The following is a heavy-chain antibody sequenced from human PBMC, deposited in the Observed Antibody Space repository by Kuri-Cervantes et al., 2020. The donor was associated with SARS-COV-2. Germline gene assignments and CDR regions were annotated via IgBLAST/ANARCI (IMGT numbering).Heavy chain of an antibody. CDR1: GYSFTSYW. J-gene: IGHJ4*02. CDR3: ARHASSSWNY. CDR2: IYPGDSDT. V-gene: IGHV5-51*01. Sequence: KVSCKGSGYSFTSYWIGWVRQMPGKGLEWMGIIYPGDSDTRYSPSFQGQVTTSADKSISTAYLQWSSLKASDTAMYYCARHASSSWNYWGQGTLVTVSS. D-gene: IGHD6-13*01.